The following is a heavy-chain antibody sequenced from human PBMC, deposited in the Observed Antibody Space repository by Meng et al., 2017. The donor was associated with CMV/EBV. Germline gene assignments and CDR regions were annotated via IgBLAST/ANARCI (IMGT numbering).Heavy chain of an antibody. D-gene: IGHD2-2*01. Sequence: SETLSLTCAVYGGSFSGYYWSWIRQPPGKGLEWIGEINHSGSTYYNPSLKSRVTISVDTSKNQFSLKLSSVTAADTAVYYCAREAIDCSSTSCELDYWGQGTLVTVSS. CDR2: INHSGST. J-gene: IGHJ4*02. V-gene: IGHV4-34*01. CDR1: GGSFSGYY. CDR3: AREAIDCSSTSCELDY.